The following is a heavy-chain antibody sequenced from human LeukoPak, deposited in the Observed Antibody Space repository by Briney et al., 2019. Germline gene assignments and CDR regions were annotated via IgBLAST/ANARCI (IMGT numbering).Heavy chain of an antibody. V-gene: IGHV4-30-2*01. CDR2: IYHSGST. CDR1: GGSISSGGYS. CDR3: ASNYYDSSGYYYPADY. J-gene: IGHJ4*02. Sequence: NPSGTLSLTCAVSGGSISSGGYSWSWIRQPPGKGLEWIGYIYHSGSTYYNPSLKSRVTISVDRSKNQFSLKLSSVTAADTAVYYCASNYYDSSGYYYPADYWGQGTLVTVSS. D-gene: IGHD3-22*01.